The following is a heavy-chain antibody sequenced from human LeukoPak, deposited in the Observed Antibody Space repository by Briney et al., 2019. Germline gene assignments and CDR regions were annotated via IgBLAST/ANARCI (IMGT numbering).Heavy chain of an antibody. CDR3: GRLTASGSTASGLNYFDS. CDR2: IKRDGSEQ. CDR1: GFTFTTYW. V-gene: IGHV3-7*01. Sequence: PGGSLRLSCAASGFTFTTYWMSWVRQAPGKGLEWVANIKRDGSEQFYVDSVKGRFTISRDNAKNSLYLQLNSLRAEDTAVYHCGRLTASGSTASGLNYFDSWGQGTLVTVSS. D-gene: IGHD1-7*01. J-gene: IGHJ4*02.